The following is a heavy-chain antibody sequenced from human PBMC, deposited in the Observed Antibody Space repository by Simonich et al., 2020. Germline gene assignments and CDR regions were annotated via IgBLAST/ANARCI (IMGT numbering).Heavy chain of an antibody. CDR3: ARASRGTWWYYYFDY. CDR2: RRAYKGNT. D-gene: IGHD2-15*01. Sequence: QVQLVQSGAEVKKPGASVKVSCKASGYTVTSYGIRWVRQAPGQGLEWMGWRRAYKGNTNYAQKLQGRVTMTHNTSTSTAYMDLRSQRADDTAVYYCARASRGTWWYYYFDYWGQGTLVTVSS. V-gene: IGHV1-18*01. CDR1: GYTVTSYG. J-gene: IGHJ4*02.